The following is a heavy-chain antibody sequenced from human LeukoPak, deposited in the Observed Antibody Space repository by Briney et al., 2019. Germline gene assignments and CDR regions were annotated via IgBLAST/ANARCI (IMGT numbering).Heavy chain of an antibody. CDR2: ISYDGSNT. CDR1: GFTFSSYG. CDR3: AKDPFSCRSRGCHGIDY. Sequence: QPGRSLRLSCAASGFTFSSYGMHWVRQAPGKGLEWVAVISYDGSNTYYADSVKGRFTISRDNSKNTLYLQMNTLRADDTALYYCAKDPFSCRSRGCHGIDYWGQGTLVTVSS. V-gene: IGHV3-30*18. J-gene: IGHJ4*02. D-gene: IGHD6-19*01.